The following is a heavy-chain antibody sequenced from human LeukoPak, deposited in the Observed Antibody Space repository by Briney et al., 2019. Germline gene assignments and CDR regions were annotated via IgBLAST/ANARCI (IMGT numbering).Heavy chain of an antibody. D-gene: IGHD3-3*01. Sequence: SENLSLNCTVSGCSISSSSYYWGWIRQPPGKGLEWIGSIYYSGSTYYNPSLKSRVTISVDTSKNQFSLKLSSVTAADTAVYYCARTGNYDFWSGYYSNWFDPWGQGTLVTVSS. J-gene: IGHJ5*02. CDR1: GCSISSSSYY. V-gene: IGHV4-39*07. CDR3: ARTGNYDFWSGYYSNWFDP. CDR2: IYYSGST.